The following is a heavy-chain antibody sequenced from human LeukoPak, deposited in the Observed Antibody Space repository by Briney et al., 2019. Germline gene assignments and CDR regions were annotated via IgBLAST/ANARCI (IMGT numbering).Heavy chain of an antibody. V-gene: IGHV3-23*01. CDR2: ISGSGGST. J-gene: IGHJ4*02. CDR1: GFTFSSYA. Sequence: GGSLTLSCAPSGFTFSSYAMRWVRQAPGKGLEWVSAISGSGGSTYYADSVKGRLTISRDNSKNTLYLQMNSLRADDTAIYYCAKESGFYSSSPPDYWGQGTLVTVSS. CDR3: AKESGFYSSSPPDY. D-gene: IGHD6-13*01.